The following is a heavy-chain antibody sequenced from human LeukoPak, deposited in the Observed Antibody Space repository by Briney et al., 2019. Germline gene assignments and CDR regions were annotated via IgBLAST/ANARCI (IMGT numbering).Heavy chain of an antibody. V-gene: IGHV3-66*02. D-gene: IGHD6-19*01. Sequence: GGSLRLPCAASGFTVSSNYMTWVRQAPGKGLEWVSVIHTGGSTYHADSVKGRFTISRDNSKNTVSLQMNSLRVEDTAVYYCASLAGDIWGQGTMVTVSS. CDR3: ASLAGDI. CDR1: GFTVSSNY. CDR2: IHTGGST. J-gene: IGHJ3*02.